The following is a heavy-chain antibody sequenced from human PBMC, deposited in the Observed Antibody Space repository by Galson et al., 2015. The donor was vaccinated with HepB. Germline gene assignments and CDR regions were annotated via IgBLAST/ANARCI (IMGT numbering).Heavy chain of an antibody. D-gene: IGHD2-2*01. CDR2: ISSNGGST. J-gene: IGHJ6*02. Sequence: SLRLSCAASGFTFSSYAMHWVRQAPGKGLEYVSAISSNGGSTYYADSVKGRFTISRDNSKNTLYLQMSSLRDEDTAVYYCVKDWYCSSTSCYDPWMDVWGQGTTVTVSS. V-gene: IGHV3-64D*06. CDR1: GFTFSSYA. CDR3: VKDWYCSSTSCYDPWMDV.